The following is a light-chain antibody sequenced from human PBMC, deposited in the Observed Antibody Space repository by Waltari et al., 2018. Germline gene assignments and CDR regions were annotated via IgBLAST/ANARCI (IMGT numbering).Light chain of an antibody. J-gene: IGKJ3*01. CDR1: QNIGKL. V-gene: IGKV1-5*03. CDR3: QSYSDFSG. CDR2: KAS. Sequence: DIQVTQSPATLAGAGGDRVTITCRAGQNIGKLLAWYPQKPGKAPTVLIYKASTLESGVPSRFSGSGSGTELTLSISSLQPDDFVTEDRQSYSDFSGFGLATKVEIK.